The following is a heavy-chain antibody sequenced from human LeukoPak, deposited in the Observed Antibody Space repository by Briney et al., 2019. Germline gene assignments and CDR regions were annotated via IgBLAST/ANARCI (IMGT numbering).Heavy chain of an antibody. CDR2: ISGSGGRT. Sequence: GGSLRLSCAASGFTFSSYAMSWVRQAPGKGLEWVSGISGSGGRTYYADAVKGRFTISRDESKNTLYMEMNSLRAEDTAIYYCAKSMGRSGWYGGYWGQGILVTVSS. D-gene: IGHD6-13*01. J-gene: IGHJ4*02. CDR1: GFTFSSYA. V-gene: IGHV3-23*01. CDR3: AKSMGRSGWYGGY.